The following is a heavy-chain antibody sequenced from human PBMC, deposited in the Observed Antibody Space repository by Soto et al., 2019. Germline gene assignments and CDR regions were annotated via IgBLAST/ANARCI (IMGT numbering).Heavy chain of an antibody. J-gene: IGHJ4*02. CDR3: GRGFSSGWPFGY. D-gene: IGHD6-19*01. V-gene: IGHV1-46*01. CDR2: INPSGGST. Sequence: ASVKVSCKASGYTFTNYYMHLVRQAPGQGLEWMGIINPSGGSTTYAQKFQGRVTMTRDTSTSTVYMELSSLRSEDTAVYYCGRGFSSGWPFGYWGQGTPVTVSS. CDR1: GYTFTNYY.